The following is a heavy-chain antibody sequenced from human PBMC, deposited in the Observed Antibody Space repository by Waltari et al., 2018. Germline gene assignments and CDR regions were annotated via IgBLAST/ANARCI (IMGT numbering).Heavy chain of an antibody. D-gene: IGHD6-19*01. CDR3: ARGVAVAGADY. CDR2: INPNSGRT. CDR1: GYTFTGYY. Sequence: QVQLVQSGAEVKKPGASVKVSCTASGYTFTGYYMHWGRQAPGPGRGWRGGINPNSGRTNYAQKFQGRVTMTRATSISTAYMELGRLGSDDTAVYYCARGVAVAGADYWGQGTLVTVSS. J-gene: IGHJ4*02. V-gene: IGHV1-2*02.